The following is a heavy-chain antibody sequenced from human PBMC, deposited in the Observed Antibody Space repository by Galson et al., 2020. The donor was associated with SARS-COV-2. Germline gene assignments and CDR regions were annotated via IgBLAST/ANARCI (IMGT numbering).Heavy chain of an antibody. V-gene: IGHV4-39*07. CDR3: TRDPYYYDNRGYCRITPPDY. CDR2: IYYSGSN. D-gene: IGHD3-22*01. J-gene: IGHJ4*02. Sequence: ASETLSLTCTVSGGSMRSNNYYWGWVRQPPAKGLEWIGSIYYSGSNYYNPSLKSRVTISIDMSKNQFSLNLISVTAADTAVYFCTRDPYYYDNRGYCRITPPDYWGQGTLVTFSS. CDR1: GGSMRSNNYY.